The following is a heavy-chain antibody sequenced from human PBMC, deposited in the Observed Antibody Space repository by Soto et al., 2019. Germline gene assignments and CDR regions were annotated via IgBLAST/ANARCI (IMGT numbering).Heavy chain of an antibody. V-gene: IGHV3-74*01. CDR2: MNSDGRTT. CDR3: AKAEVDY. Sequence: GGSLRLSCAASGFNFGNNWMHWVRQAPGKGLEWVSRMNSDGRTTNYADSVKGRFTVSRDNAKNTLYLQMNSLRAEDTAVYYCAKAEVDYWGPGTLVTVSS. J-gene: IGHJ4*02. CDR1: GFNFGNNW.